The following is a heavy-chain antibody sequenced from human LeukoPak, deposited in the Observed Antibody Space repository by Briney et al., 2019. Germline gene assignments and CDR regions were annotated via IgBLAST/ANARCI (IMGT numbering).Heavy chain of an antibody. Sequence: ASVKVSCKASGYTFTGYYIHWVRLAPGQGLEWMGWINPKSGDTNYAQKLQGRVTMTTDTSTSTAYMELRSLRSDDTALYYCARVYLGITMIVVVMGDYWGQGTLVTVSS. D-gene: IGHD3-22*01. V-gene: IGHV1-2*02. J-gene: IGHJ4*02. CDR2: INPKSGDT. CDR1: GYTFTGYY. CDR3: ARVYLGITMIVVVMGDY.